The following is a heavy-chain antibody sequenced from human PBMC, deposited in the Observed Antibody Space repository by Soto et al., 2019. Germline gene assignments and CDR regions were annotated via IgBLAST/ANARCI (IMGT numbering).Heavy chain of an antibody. CDR3: ARDKVIFGVVTPHY. CDR2: ISYDGSNK. V-gene: IGHV3-30-3*01. Sequence: GGSLRLSCAASGFTFSSYAMHWVRQAPGKGLEWVAVISYDGSNKYYADSVKGRFTISRDNSKNTLYLQMNSLRAEDTAVYYCARDKVIFGVVTPHYWGQGTLVTVS. CDR1: GFTFSSYA. J-gene: IGHJ4*02. D-gene: IGHD3-3*01.